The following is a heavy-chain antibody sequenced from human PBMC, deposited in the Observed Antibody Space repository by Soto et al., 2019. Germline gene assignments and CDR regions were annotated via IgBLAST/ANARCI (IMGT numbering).Heavy chain of an antibody. CDR2: ISSDGNNQ. CDR3: AKERGVLDAFDI. CDR1: GFTSSSFV. V-gene: IGHV3-30*18. D-gene: IGHD3-10*01. Sequence: QVQLVESGGGVDQPGRSRRLSCAASGFTSSSFVIHWVRQAPGKGLEWLAVISSDGNNQYYADSVKGRFTISRDNSKNTLYLQVNSLRAEDTAVYFCAKERGVLDAFDIWGQGTMVTVSS. J-gene: IGHJ3*02.